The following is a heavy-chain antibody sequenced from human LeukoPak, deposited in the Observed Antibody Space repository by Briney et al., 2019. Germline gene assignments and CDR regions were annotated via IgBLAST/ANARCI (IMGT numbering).Heavy chain of an antibody. D-gene: IGHD3-10*01. Sequence: GGSLRLSCEASGFMSTSYALAWVRQSPGKGLEWVSAISGSGGSTYYADSVKGRFTISRDNSKNTLYLQMNSLRAEDTAVYYCAKDMVRGVMGYWGQGTLVTVSS. CDR1: GFMSTSYA. CDR2: ISGSGGST. V-gene: IGHV3-23*01. J-gene: IGHJ4*02. CDR3: AKDMVRGVMGY.